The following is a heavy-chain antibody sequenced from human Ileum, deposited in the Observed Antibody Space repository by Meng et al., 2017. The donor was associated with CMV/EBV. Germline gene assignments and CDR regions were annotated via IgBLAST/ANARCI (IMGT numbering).Heavy chain of an antibody. Sequence: WAASGCTFSNYWMHWVRQAQGKGLVWVSGINGDGSRTTYADSVKGRFTISRDNAKNTMYLEMNSLRGEDTAMYYCAVHWGSGWYFDLWGRGTLVTVSS. V-gene: IGHV3-74*01. D-gene: IGHD7-27*01. CDR2: INGDGSRT. J-gene: IGHJ2*01. CDR3: AVHWGSGWYFDL. CDR1: GCTFSNYW.